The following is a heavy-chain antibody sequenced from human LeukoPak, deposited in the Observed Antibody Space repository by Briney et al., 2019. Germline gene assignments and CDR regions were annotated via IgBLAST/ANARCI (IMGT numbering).Heavy chain of an antibody. CDR2: IKQDGSEK. Sequence: PGGSLRLSCAASGFTFSSYSMSWVRQAPGKGLEWVANIKQDGSEKYYVDSVKGRFTISKDNAKNSLYLQMNSVRAEDTAVYYCVKIDGSGRYYPPDYWGQGTLVTVSS. CDR1: GFTFSSYS. V-gene: IGHV3-7*02. D-gene: IGHD3-10*01. CDR3: VKIDGSGRYYPPDY. J-gene: IGHJ4*02.